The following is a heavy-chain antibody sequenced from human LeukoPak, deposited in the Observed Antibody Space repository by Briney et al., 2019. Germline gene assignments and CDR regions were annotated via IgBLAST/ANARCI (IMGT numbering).Heavy chain of an antibody. CDR3: ARDRDYYGSGRIFDY. V-gene: IGHV3-21*01. CDR2: ISSSSSYI. CDR1: GFTFSSYS. D-gene: IGHD3-10*01. Sequence: GGSLRLSCAASGFTFSSYSMNWVRQAPGKGLEWVSSISSSSSYIYYADSVKGRFTISRDNAKNSLYLQMNSLRAEDTAVYYCARDRDYYGSGRIFDYWGQGTLVTVSS. J-gene: IGHJ4*02.